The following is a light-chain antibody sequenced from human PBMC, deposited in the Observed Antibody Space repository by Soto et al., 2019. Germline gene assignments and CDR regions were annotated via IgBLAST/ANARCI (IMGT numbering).Light chain of an antibody. J-gene: IGKJ1*01. CDR2: KAS. V-gene: IGKV1-5*03. CDR3: QQYNRLWT. Sequence: DIQMTQSPSTLSASVGDRVTITCRASQSISSWLAWYQQKPGKAPMLLIYKASVLESGVPSRFSGSGSGTEFTLAIRSLQPDDFATYLCQQYNRLWTFGQGTKVEIK. CDR1: QSISSW.